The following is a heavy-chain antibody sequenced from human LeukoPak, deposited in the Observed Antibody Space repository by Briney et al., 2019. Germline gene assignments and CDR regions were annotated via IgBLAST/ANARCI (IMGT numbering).Heavy chain of an antibody. CDR1: GYTFTSYG. J-gene: IGHJ4*02. CDR3: ARDNAIAAAGRTQDY. D-gene: IGHD6-13*01. V-gene: IGHV1-18*01. CDR2: ISAYNGNT. Sequence: ASVKVSCKASGYTFTSYGISWVRQAPGQGLEWMGWISAYNGNTNYAQKLQGRVTMTTDTSTSTAYMELRSLRSDDTAVYYCARDNAIAAAGRTQDYWGQGTLVTVSS.